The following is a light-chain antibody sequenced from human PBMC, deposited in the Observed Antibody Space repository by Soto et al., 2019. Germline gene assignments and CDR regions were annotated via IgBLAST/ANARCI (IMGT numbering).Light chain of an antibody. CDR2: EVS. V-gene: IGLV2-8*01. J-gene: IGLJ3*02. CDR3: SSYAGNRIFV. Sequence: QSALTQPPSASGSPGQSVTISCTGTSSDVGAYNYVSWYQQHPGKAPKLMISEVSKRPSGVPDRFSGSKSGNTASLTVSGLQAEDEADYYCSSYAGNRIFVFGGGTKLTVL. CDR1: SSDVGAYNY.